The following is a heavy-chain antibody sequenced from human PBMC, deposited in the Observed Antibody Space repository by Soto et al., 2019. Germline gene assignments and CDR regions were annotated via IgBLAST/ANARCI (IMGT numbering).Heavy chain of an antibody. CDR2: IKSKTDGGTT. J-gene: IGHJ5*01. CDR3: ARAHEVAWFDS. Sequence: GGSLRLSCAASGFSFSDAWMTWVRQAPGAGLEWVGHIKSKTDGGTTDYAAPVKGRFTISRDASKTTVYPQMNNLRAEDMATYYCARAHEVAWFDSWGLGALVTVSS. D-gene: IGHD2-15*01. V-gene: IGHV3-15*01. CDR1: GFSFSDAW.